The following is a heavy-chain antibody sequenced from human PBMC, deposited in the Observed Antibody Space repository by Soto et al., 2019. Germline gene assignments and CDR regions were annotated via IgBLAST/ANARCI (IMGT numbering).Heavy chain of an antibody. Sequence: PXESLTISRKGSRYNVTSYWITLVRQMPGKGLEWMGRIDPTDSYTNYSPSFQGHVTISADMSINTAYLQWSGLKASDTAMYYCAATHPLYTTSRGGSYGMDVWGQGTMVTVSS. V-gene: IGHV5-10-1*01. D-gene: IGHD2-2*02. CDR2: IDPTDSYT. CDR1: RYNVTSYW. CDR3: AATHPLYTTSRGGSYGMDV. J-gene: IGHJ6*02.